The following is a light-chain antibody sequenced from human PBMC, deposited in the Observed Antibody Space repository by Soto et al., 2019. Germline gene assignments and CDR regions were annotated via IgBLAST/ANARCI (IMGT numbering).Light chain of an antibody. CDR1: QGISSY. CDR3: QQYYSYPRT. CDR2: AAS. Sequence: AIRMTKSASSLSASTGDRVTITCRASQGISSYLAWYQQKPGKAPKLLIYAASTLQSGVPSRFSGSGSGTDFTLTISCLQSEDFATYYCQQYYSYPRTFGQGTKVDI. V-gene: IGKV1-8*01. J-gene: IGKJ1*01.